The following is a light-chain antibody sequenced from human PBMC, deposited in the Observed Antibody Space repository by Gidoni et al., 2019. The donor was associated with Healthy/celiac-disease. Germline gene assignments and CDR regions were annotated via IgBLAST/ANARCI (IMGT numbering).Light chain of an antibody. CDR1: QSVSSSY. Sequence: IVLTQSPGTLSLSPGERATLSCRASQSVSSSYLAWYQQKPGQAPRLLIYGASSRATGIPDRFSGSGSGTDFTLTISRLEPEDFAVYYCQQYGSSPRTLGXETKVEIK. J-gene: IGKJ1*01. V-gene: IGKV3-20*01. CDR2: GAS. CDR3: QQYGSSPRT.